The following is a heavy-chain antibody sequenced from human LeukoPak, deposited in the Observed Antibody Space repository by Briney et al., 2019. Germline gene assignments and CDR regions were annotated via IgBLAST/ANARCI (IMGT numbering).Heavy chain of an antibody. CDR3: ARDVWHSSGWYYDY. D-gene: IGHD6-19*01. Sequence: PGGSLRLSCAASGFTVSSNYMSWVRQAPGKGLEWVSSIYSGGSTYYADSVKGRFTISRDNSKNTVYLQMNSLRAEDTAVYFCARDVWHSSGWYYDYWGQGTLVTVSP. CDR1: GFTVSSNY. J-gene: IGHJ4*02. CDR2: IYSGGST. V-gene: IGHV3-53*01.